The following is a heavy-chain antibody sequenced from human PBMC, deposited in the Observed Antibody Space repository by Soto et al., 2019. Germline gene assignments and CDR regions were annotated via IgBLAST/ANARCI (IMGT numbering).Heavy chain of an antibody. V-gene: IGHV1-69*01. CDR2: IIPIFGKA. J-gene: IGHJ4*02. CDR1: GGPSRSYA. Sequence: QVQLVHSGAEVKKPGSSGKVSCKASGGPSRSYAITWVRQAPGQGLEWMGGIIPIFGKANYAQKFQGRVTITADESTSTAYMELSSLRSEETAVYYCARMSGSYYSYFDYWGQGTLVTVSS. CDR3: ARMSGSYYSYFDY. D-gene: IGHD1-26*01.